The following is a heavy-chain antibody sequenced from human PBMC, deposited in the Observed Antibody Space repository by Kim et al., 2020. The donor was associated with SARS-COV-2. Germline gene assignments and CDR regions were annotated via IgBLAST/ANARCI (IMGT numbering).Heavy chain of an antibody. D-gene: IGHD2-15*01. V-gene: IGHV1-24*01. CDR1: GYTLTDLS. J-gene: IGHJ4*02. CDR2: IDPDDGNT. CDR3: ATTFSYCSGGSWGSRDY. Sequence: ASVKVSCKVSGYTLTDLSMHWVRQAPGQGLEWMGVIDPDDGNTIYAQKFQGRVTMTEDTSTDTAYMELSSLRSEDTAVYYCATTFSYCSGGSWGSRDYCGEGARWTVSS.